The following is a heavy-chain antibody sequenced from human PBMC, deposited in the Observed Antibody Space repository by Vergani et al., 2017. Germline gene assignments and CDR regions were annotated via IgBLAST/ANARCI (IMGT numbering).Heavy chain of an antibody. V-gene: IGHV1-46*01. J-gene: IGHJ6*02. CDR1: GGTFSSYT. CDR2: INPSGGST. D-gene: IGHD6-19*01. Sequence: QVQLVQSGAEVKKPGSSVKVSCKASGGTFSSYTISWVRQAPGQGLEWMGIINPSGGSTSYAQKFQGRVTMTRDTSTSTVYMELSSLRSEDTAVYYCARGHFYSSGWNGEYYGMDVWGQGTTVTVSS. CDR3: ARGHFYSSGWNGEYYGMDV.